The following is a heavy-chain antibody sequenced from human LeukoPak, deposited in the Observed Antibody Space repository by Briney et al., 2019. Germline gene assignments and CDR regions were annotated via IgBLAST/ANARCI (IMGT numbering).Heavy chain of an antibody. J-gene: IGHJ4*02. CDR1: GYTFTSYG. D-gene: IGHD6-19*01. CDR2: ISAYNGNT. Sequence: ASVKVSCKASGYTFTSYGISWVRQAPGQGLEWMGWISAYNGNTNYAQKLQGRVTMTTDTSTSTAYMELRSLRSDDTAVYYCARDRRQQWLVRPKDYWGQGTLVTVSS. V-gene: IGHV1-18*01. CDR3: ARDRRQQWLVRPKDY.